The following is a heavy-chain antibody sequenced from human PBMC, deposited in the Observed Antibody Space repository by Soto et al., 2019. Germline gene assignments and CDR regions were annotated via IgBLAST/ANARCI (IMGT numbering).Heavy chain of an antibody. CDR2: IYPGDSDT. V-gene: IGHV5-51*01. J-gene: IGHJ4*02. Sequence: GESLKISCKGSGYSFTSYWIGWVCQMPGKGLEWMGIIYPGDSDTRYSPSFQGQVTISADKSISTAYLQWSSLKASDTAMYYCARPTYYYDSSGYFPWGFDYWGQGTLVTVSS. CDR1: GYSFTSYW. CDR3: ARPTYYYDSSGYFPWGFDY. D-gene: IGHD3-22*01.